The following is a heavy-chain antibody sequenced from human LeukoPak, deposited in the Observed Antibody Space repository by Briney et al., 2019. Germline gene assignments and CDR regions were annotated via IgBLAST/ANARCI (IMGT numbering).Heavy chain of an antibody. CDR1: GFTFSSYA. V-gene: IGHV3-23*01. Sequence: GGSLRLSCAASGFTFSSYAMSWVRQAPGKGPEWVSAISGSGGSKYYADSVKGRFTISRDNSKNTLYLQMSSLRVEDTAVYYCAKAVERRIVVVPAAMGSIDYWGQGTLVTVSS. D-gene: IGHD2-2*01. J-gene: IGHJ4*02. CDR2: ISGSGGSK. CDR3: AKAVERRIVVVPAAMGSIDY.